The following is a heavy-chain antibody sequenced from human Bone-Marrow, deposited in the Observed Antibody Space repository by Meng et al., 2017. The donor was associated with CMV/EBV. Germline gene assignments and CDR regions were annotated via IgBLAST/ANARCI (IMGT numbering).Heavy chain of an antibody. CDR3: ARGWVVVAATWSYYYYYGMDV. CDR2: SNAGNGNT. CDR1: GYTFTSYA. V-gene: IGHV1-3*02. J-gene: IGHJ6*01. D-gene: IGHD2-15*01. Sequence: ASVKVSCKASGYTFTSYAMHWVRQAPGQRLEWMGWSNAGNGNTKYSQEFQGRVTITRDTSASTAYMELSSLRSEDMAVYYCARGWVVVAATWSYYYYYGMDVWGQGTTVNGAS.